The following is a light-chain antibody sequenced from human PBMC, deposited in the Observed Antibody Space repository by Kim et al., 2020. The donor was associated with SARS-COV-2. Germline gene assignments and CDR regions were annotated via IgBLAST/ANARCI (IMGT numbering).Light chain of an antibody. V-gene: IGKV3-20*01. CDR3: QQYGGSSFT. Sequence: LSPGERVTLSCRASQTMNGNYLAWYQQKPGQAPRLLIYGASRRATDIPGRFSGSGSGTDFALTITRLEPEDFAVYYCQQYGGSSFTFGQGTKLEIK. CDR1: QTMNGNY. J-gene: IGKJ2*01. CDR2: GAS.